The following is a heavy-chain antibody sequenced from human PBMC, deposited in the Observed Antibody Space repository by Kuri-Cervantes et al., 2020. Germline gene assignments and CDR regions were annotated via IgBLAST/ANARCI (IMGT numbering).Heavy chain of an antibody. J-gene: IGHJ4*02. CDR2: IYKRGST. D-gene: IGHD3-9*01. CDR3: ARGGLTGARTYYFDY. CDR1: GGSISNYY. Sequence: SETLSLTCTVSGGSISNYYWSWIRQPPGKGLEWIGYIYKRGSTDYNPSLKSRVTISVDTSKNQFSLKLRSVTAADTAVYYCARGGLTGARTYYFDYWGQGTLVTVSS. V-gene: IGHV4-59*08.